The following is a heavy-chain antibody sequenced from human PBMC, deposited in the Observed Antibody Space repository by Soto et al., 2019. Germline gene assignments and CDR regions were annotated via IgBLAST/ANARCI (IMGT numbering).Heavy chain of an antibody. CDR1: GFTFSSYG. J-gene: IGHJ4*02. D-gene: IGHD2-8*01. CDR3: AKLRDFVVLPGGRLDY. CDR2: ISGGGDTT. V-gene: IGHV3-23*01. Sequence: EVQLLESGGGLVQPGGSLRLTCAASGFTFSSYGISWIRLSPGKGLEWVSVISGGGDTTYYTPSVKGRFTISRDDFRNTLYLQMNSPRTVDTAMYYVAKLRDFVVLPGGRLDYWGPGTLVTVSS.